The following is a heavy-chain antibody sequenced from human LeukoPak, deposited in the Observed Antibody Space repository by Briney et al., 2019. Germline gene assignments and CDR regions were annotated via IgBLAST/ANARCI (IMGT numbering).Heavy chain of an antibody. CDR2: IYHSGST. D-gene: IGHD2-2*01. CDR3: ARGAGYCSSTSCLENNWFDP. J-gene: IGHJ5*02. V-gene: IGHV4-30-2*01. Sequence: SQTLSLTCAVSGGSISSGGYSWSWIRQPPGKGLEWIGYIYHSGSTYYNPSLKSRVTISVDRSKNQFSLKLSSVTAADTAVYYCARGAGYCSSTSCLENNWFDPWGQGTLVTVSS. CDR1: GGSISSGGYS.